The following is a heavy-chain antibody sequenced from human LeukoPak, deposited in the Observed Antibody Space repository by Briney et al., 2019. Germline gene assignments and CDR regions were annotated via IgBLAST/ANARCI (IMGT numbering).Heavy chain of an antibody. CDR3: ARDVVYSSSWYQYYAFDI. CDR2: IYTSGST. Sequence: SQTLSLTCTVSGGSISSGSYYWSWIRQPAGKGLEWIGRIYTSGSTNYNPSLKSRVTISVDTSKNQFSLKLSSVTAADTAVYYCARDVVYSSSWYQYYAFDIWGQGTMVIVSS. CDR1: GGSISSGSYY. J-gene: IGHJ3*02. V-gene: IGHV4-61*02. D-gene: IGHD6-13*01.